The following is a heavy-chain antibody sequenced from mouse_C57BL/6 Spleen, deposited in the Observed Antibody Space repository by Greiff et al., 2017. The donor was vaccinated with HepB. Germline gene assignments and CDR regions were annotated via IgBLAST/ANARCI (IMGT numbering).Heavy chain of an antibody. J-gene: IGHJ1*03. D-gene: IGHD4-1*01. V-gene: IGHV5-6*01. CDR2: ISSGGSYT. CDR1: GFTFSSYG. CDR3: ARQEELANCDADWYFDV. Sequence: EVMLVESGGDLVKPGGSLKLSCAASGFTFSSYGMSWVRQTPDKRLEWVATISSGGSYTYYPDSVKGRFTISRDNAKNTLYLQMSSLKSEDTAMYYCARQEELANCDADWYFDVWGTGTTVTVSS.